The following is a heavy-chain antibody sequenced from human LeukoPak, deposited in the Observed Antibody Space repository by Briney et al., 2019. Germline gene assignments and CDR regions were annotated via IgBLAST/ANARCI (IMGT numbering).Heavy chain of an antibody. CDR1: GYTFTNYG. D-gene: IGHD6-19*01. CDR2: ISARDGTW. Sequence: ASVKVSCEASGYTFTNYGITWVRQAPGQGLEWVGWISARDGTWNYALTLQDRLTMTTDTSTSTAYLVLRGLRSDDTAVYYCARRSTLYSSGWFYFDYWGQGTLVTVSS. CDR3: ARRSTLYSSGWFYFDY. J-gene: IGHJ4*02. V-gene: IGHV1-18*01.